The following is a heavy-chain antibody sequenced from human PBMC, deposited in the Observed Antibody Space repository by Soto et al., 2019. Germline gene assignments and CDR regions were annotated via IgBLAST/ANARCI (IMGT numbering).Heavy chain of an antibody. D-gene: IGHD2-21*02. Sequence: ASVKVSCKTSGYTFTDYDINWIRQAPGQGLEWMGWVSPDSGNAGYAPQFQGRVSMTSDTSISTVYMELSSLRAEDTAVYFCEVTNGYWGQGTMVTVSS. CDR1: GYTFTDYD. V-gene: IGHV1-8*01. J-gene: IGHJ4*02. CDR2: VSPDSGNA. CDR3: EVTNGY.